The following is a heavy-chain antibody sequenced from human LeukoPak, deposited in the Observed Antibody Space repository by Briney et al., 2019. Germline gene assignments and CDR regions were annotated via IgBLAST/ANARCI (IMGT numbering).Heavy chain of an antibody. J-gene: IGHJ6*02. CDR1: GGTFISYA. CDR3: ARVLIHDFWSGYYVSHGMDV. CDR2: IIPIFGTA. V-gene: IGHV1-69*13. D-gene: IGHD3-3*01. Sequence: GASVKVSCKASGGTFISYAISWVRQAPGQGLEWVGGIIPIFGTANYAQKFQGRVTITADESTSTAYMELSSLRSEDTAVYYCARVLIHDFWSGYYVSHGMDVWGQGTTVTVSS.